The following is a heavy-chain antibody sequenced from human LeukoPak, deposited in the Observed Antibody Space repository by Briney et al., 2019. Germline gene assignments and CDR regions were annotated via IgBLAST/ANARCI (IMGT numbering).Heavy chain of an antibody. CDR2: INAGNGNT. Sequence: ASVKVSCKASGYSFTNYAMHWVRQAPGQRLEWIGWINAGNGNTKYSQDFQGRVTIIRDTSAKTSYMQLSSLRSDDMAIYYCARGPRLDGVPAPRGLGYYYYMDVWGKGTTVTVSS. J-gene: IGHJ6*03. CDR1: GYSFTNYA. CDR3: ARGPRLDGVPAPRGLGYYYYMDV. V-gene: IGHV1-3*03. D-gene: IGHD2-2*01.